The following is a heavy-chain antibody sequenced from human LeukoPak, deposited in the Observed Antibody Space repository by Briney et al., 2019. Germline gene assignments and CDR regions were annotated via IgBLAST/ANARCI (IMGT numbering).Heavy chain of an antibody. Sequence: SVKVSCKASGGTFSRYTISWVRQAPGQGLEWMGRIIPILGIANHAQKFQGRVTITADRSTGTAYMELSSLRSEDTAVYYCARQGGYYLDYWGQGTLVTVSS. CDR3: ARQGGYYLDY. CDR2: IIPILGIA. V-gene: IGHV1-69*02. CDR1: GGTFSRYT. J-gene: IGHJ4*02. D-gene: IGHD2-15*01.